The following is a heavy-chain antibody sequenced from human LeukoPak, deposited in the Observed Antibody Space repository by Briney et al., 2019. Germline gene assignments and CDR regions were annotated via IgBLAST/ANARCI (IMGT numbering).Heavy chain of an antibody. CDR3: ARDRSVGYGGNSDWFDP. CDR2: ISSGSSTK. Sequence: PGGSLRLSCAASGCSFSSYSLNWVRQAPGKGLEWVSHISSGSSTKDYADSVKGRFTISRDNAKDSLYLQVNSLRDEDTAVYYCARDRSVGYGGNSDWFDPWGQGTLVTVSS. V-gene: IGHV3-48*02. CDR1: GCSFSSYS. D-gene: IGHD4-23*01. J-gene: IGHJ5*02.